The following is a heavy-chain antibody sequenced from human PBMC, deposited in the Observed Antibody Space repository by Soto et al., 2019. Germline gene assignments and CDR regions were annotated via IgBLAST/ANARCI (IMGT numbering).Heavy chain of an antibody. Sequence: QVQLVQSGAEVKQPGSSVKVSCKASGGTFKNYAIRWVRQAPGQGLEWMGGIIPIFDTPDYAQKFQGRVTSTADKARTIVYMELSSLRSEYTAVYYCARGPPRRDGYNTNWGQGTLVTVSS. CDR2: IIPIFDTP. CDR3: ARGPPRRDGYNTN. D-gene: IGHD2-8*01. V-gene: IGHV1-69*06. CDR1: GGTFKNYA. J-gene: IGHJ4*02.